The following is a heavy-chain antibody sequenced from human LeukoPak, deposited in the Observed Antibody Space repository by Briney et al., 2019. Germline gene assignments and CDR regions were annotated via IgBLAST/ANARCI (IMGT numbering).Heavy chain of an antibody. V-gene: IGHV1-2*06. D-gene: IGHD3-10*01. J-gene: IGHJ4*02. CDR2: INPNTGGT. Sequence: ASVKVSCKASGYIFTGYYMHWVRQAPGQGLEWMGRINPNTGGTNYEQKFQGRVTMTWDTSISTAYMELSRLTSDDTAVYYCARDTMVQGVIMVHWGQGTLVTVSS. CDR3: ARDTMVQGVIMVH. CDR1: GYIFTGYY.